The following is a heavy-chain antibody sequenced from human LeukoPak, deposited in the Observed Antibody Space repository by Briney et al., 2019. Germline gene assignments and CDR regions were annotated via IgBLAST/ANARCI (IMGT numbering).Heavy chain of an antibody. Sequence: PSQTLSLTCAISGDSVSSNSAAWNWIRQSPSRGLEWLGRTYYRSKWYNDYAVSVKSRITINPDTSKNQFSLQLNSVTPEDTAVYYCARGSSYSSGWPGSYNYYYMDVWGKGTTVTVSS. D-gene: IGHD6-19*01. CDR2: TYYRSKWYN. J-gene: IGHJ6*03. CDR3: ARGSSYSSGWPGSYNYYYMDV. CDR1: GDSVSSNSAA. V-gene: IGHV6-1*01.